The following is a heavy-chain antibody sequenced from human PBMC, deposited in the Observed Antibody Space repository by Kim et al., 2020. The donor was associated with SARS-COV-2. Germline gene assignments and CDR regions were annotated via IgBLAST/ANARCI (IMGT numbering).Heavy chain of an antibody. J-gene: IGHJ4*02. CDR3: ASYYYGSGSYSFDY. CDR2: INHSGST. CDR1: GGSFSGYY. D-gene: IGHD3-10*01. Sequence: SETLSLTCAVYGGSFSGYYWSWIRQPPGKGLEWIGEINHSGSTNYNPSLNSRVTISVDTSKNQFSLKLSSVTAADTAVYYCASYYYGSGSYSFDYWGQGTLVTVSS. V-gene: IGHV4-34*01.